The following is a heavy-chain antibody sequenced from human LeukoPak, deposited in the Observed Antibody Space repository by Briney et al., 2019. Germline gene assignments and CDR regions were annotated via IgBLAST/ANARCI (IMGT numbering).Heavy chain of an antibody. Sequence: GGTLRLSCAASGLTFSSYAMSWVRQAPGKGLEWVSSIRGSGSRTYYGDSVKGRFTISRDNSKNTVYLQINSLRVEDTAVYYCAKDLRTLWFLPVFDYWGQGSLVTVSS. V-gene: IGHV3-23*01. CDR1: GLTFSSYA. J-gene: IGHJ4*02. D-gene: IGHD3-10*01. CDR2: IRGSGSRT. CDR3: AKDLRTLWFLPVFDY.